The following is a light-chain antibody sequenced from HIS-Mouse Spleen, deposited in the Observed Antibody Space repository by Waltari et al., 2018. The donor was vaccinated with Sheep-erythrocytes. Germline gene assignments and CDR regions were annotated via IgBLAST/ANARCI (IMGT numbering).Light chain of an antibody. J-gene: IGLJ1*01. CDR1: DALPNKY. CDR2: DVS. V-gene: IGLV2-11*01. CDR3: CSYAGSYNHV. Sequence: LTQPPSVSVSPGQTARITCSGDALPNKYAYWYQQHPGQAPKLMIYDVSKRPSGVPDRFSGSKSGNTASLTISGLQAEDEADYYCCSYAGSYNHVFATGTKVTVL.